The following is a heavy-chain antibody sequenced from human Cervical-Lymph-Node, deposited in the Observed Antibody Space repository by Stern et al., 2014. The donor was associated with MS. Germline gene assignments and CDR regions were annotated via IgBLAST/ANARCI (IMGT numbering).Heavy chain of an antibody. V-gene: IGHV3-11*01. CDR1: GFTFSNYY. Sequence: VQLVESGGGLVKPGGSLRLSCAASGFTFSNYYMSWIRQAPGKGLEWLSYISADGYKMYYADSVKGRITISRDNAKNSLYLQINSLRAEDTAVYFCARLFSSGYYGDYFDYWGQGILVTVSS. CDR3: ARLFSSGYYGDYFDY. J-gene: IGHJ4*02. CDR2: ISADGYKM. D-gene: IGHD6-19*01.